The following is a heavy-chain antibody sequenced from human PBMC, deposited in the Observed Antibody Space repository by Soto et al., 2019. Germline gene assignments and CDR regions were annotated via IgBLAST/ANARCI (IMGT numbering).Heavy chain of an antibody. V-gene: IGHV3-33*01. CDR1: GFSFSTYG. CDR2: IWHDGSKT. D-gene: IGHD6-13*01. Sequence: GGSLRLSCAASGFSFSTYGMHWVRQAPGKGLEWVAVIWHDGSKTYYADSVKGRLIISRDNSKNTLHVQINSLRAEDRGVYFCARGSIVAAEYGMDVWGQGTTVTVSS. CDR3: ARGSIVAAEYGMDV. J-gene: IGHJ6*02.